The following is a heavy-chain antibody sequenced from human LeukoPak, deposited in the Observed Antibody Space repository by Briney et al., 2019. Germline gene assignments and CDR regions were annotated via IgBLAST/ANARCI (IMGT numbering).Heavy chain of an antibody. CDR1: GFTFSNYW. V-gene: IGHV3-21*01. CDR3: AELGITMIGGV. D-gene: IGHD3-10*02. CDR2: ISTYSDYI. J-gene: IGHJ6*04. Sequence: GGSLRLSCAASGFTFSNYWMTWVRRAPGKGLEWVSSISTYSDYIFYADSVKGRFTISRDNAKNSLYLQMNSLRAEDTAVYYCAELGITMIGGVWGKGTTVTISS.